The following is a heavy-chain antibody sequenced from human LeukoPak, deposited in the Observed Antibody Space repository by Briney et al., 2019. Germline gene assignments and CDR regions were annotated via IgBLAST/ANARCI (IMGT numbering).Heavy chain of an antibody. CDR3: ARRDGYRYY. J-gene: IGHJ4*02. CDR1: GFTFSDFW. Sequence: GGSLRLSCAGSGFTFSDFWMTWVRQTPGKGLEWVANIKEDGTEKNLVDSVKGRFTISRDNTKNTLYLQMNSLRAEDTAVYYCARRDGYRYYWGQGTLVTVSS. CDR2: IKEDGTEK. D-gene: IGHD5-24*01. V-gene: IGHV3-7*01.